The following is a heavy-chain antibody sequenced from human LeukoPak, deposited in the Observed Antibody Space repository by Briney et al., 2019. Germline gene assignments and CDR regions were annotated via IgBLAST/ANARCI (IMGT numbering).Heavy chain of an antibody. J-gene: IGHJ6*04. CDR3: AKDLDYYASRSPSLDV. CDR1: GFTFSSYG. CDR2: ISYDGSNK. Sequence: GGSLRLSCAASGFTFSSYGMHWVRQAPGKGLEWVAVISYDGSNKYYADSVKGRFTISRDNGKNSLYLQMNSLRPEDTAVYYCAKDLDYYASRSPSLDVWGKGTTVTISS. V-gene: IGHV3-30*18. D-gene: IGHD3-10*01.